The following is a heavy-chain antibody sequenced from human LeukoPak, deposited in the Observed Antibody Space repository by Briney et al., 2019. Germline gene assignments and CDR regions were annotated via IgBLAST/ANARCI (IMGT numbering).Heavy chain of an antibody. CDR2: ISAYNDNT. Sequence: ASVKVSCKASGYTFTSYGISWVRQAPGQGLEWMGWISAYNDNTNYAQKLQGRVTMTTDTSTSTAYMELRSLRSDDTAVYYCARVSLWFGESTSLRRFDPWGQGTLVTVSS. CDR1: GYTFTSYG. V-gene: IGHV1-18*01. J-gene: IGHJ5*02. D-gene: IGHD3-10*01. CDR3: ARVSLWFGESTSLRRFDP.